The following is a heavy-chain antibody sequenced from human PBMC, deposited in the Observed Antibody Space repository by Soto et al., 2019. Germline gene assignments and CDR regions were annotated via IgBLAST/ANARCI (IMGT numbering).Heavy chain of an antibody. Sequence: GGSLRLSCAASGFTFSDYYMSWIRQAPGKGLEWVSYISSSGSTIYYADSVKGRFTISRDNAKNSLYLQMNSLRAEDTAVYYCARDSMVRGVIIFDYGMDVWGQGTTVTVSS. CDR1: GFTFSDYY. J-gene: IGHJ6*02. V-gene: IGHV3-11*01. CDR2: ISSSGSTI. CDR3: ARDSMVRGVIIFDYGMDV. D-gene: IGHD3-10*01.